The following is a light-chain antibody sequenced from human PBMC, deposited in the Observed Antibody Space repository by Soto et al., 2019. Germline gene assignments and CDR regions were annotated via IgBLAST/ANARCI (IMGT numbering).Light chain of an antibody. V-gene: IGKV3-20*01. CDR1: QSFSSSY. CDR2: GAS. CDR3: QQYGVSPRT. J-gene: IGKJ1*01. Sequence: EIVLTQFPDTLSLSPGERATLSCRASQSFSSSYLAWYQQRPGQAPRLLIYGASSRATGIPDRFSGSGSGTDFRLTISRLEPEDFAVYYCQQYGVSPRTFGQGTKVDIK.